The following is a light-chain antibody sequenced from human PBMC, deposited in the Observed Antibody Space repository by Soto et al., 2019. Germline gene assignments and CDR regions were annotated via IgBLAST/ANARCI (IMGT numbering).Light chain of an antibody. CDR2: AAS. Sequence: AIRMTQSPSSLSASTGDRVTITCRASQGISSYLAWYQQKPGKAPKLLIYAASTLQSGVTSRFSGSGSGTDFTLTISCLQAEDFATYYCQQYYSYPPTFGQGTKLEIK. J-gene: IGKJ2*01. V-gene: IGKV1-8*01. CDR3: QQYYSYPPT. CDR1: QGISSY.